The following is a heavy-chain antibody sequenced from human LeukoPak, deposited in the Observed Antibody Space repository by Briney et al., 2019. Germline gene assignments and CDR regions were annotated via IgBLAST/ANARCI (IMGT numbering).Heavy chain of an antibody. J-gene: IGHJ6*02. CDR1: GGSISSYY. CDR2: IYYSGST. Sequence: SETLSLTCTVSGGSISSYYWSWIRQPPGKGLEWIGYIYYSGSTNYNPSLKSRVTISVDTSKNQFSLKLSSVTAADTAVYYCARSFDSRGYYFYGMDVWGQGTTVTVSS. D-gene: IGHD3-22*01. V-gene: IGHV4-59*01. CDR3: ARSFDSRGYYFYGMDV.